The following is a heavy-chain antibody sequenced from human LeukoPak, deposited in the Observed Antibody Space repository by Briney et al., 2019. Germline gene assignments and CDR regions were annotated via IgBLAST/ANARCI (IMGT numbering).Heavy chain of an antibody. J-gene: IGHJ4*02. CDR2: IHYSGLT. Sequence: SETLSLTCTVSSGSVNGYYWNWIRQAPGKGLEWIGFIHYSGLTVYSPSLQSRVSMSVDTSRNQFSLDLSSVTAADTALYYCAREPPEDEWNSLDSWGQGILVTVSS. CDR3: AREPPEDEWNSLDS. D-gene: IGHD1-7*01. CDR1: SGSVNGYY. V-gene: IGHV4-59*02.